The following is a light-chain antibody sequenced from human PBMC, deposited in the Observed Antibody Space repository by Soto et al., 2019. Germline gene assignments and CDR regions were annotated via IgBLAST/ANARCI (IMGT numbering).Light chain of an antibody. CDR1: QSISTY. Sequence: DIQMTQSPSSLSASVGDRVTITCRASQSISTYLNWYQQKPGKAPKLLIHAASNLESGVPSRFSGSGSGTDFTLTISSLQPDDYATYYCQQSFGTLLLTFGGGTKVEIK. CDR3: QQSFGTLLLT. CDR2: AAS. J-gene: IGKJ4*01. V-gene: IGKV1-39*01.